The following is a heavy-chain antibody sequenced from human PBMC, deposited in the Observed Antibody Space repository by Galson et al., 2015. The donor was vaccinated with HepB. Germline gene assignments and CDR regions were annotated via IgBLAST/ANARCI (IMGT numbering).Heavy chain of an antibody. CDR2: ISYDGSNK. V-gene: IGHV3-30*04. J-gene: IGHJ4*02. CDR1: GFTFSSYA. CDR3: AKDAAPGSGSRYFDD. Sequence: SLRLSCAASGFTFSSYAMHWVRQAPGKGLEWVAVISYDGSNKYYADSVKGRFTISRDNSKNTLYLQMNGLTADDTAVYFCAKDAAPGSGSRYFDDWGQGTLVTVSS. D-gene: IGHD6-19*01.